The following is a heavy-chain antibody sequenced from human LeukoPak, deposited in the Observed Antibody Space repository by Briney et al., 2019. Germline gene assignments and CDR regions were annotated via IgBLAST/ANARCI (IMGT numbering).Heavy chain of an antibody. CDR3: ARDGYLNWFDP. V-gene: IGHV4-38-2*02. CDR2: IYHSESA. Sequence: SETLSLTCTVSGYSISSGYYWGWIRQPPGKGLEWIGSIYHSESADYNPSLKSRVTISVDTSRNQFSLKLSSVTAADTAVYYCARDGYLNWFDPWGQGTLVTVSS. J-gene: IGHJ5*02. D-gene: IGHD5-12*01. CDR1: GYSISSGYY.